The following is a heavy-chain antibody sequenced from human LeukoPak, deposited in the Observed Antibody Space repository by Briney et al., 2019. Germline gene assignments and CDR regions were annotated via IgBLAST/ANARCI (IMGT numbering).Heavy chain of an antibody. D-gene: IGHD3-9*01. CDR1: GFTFSSYG. J-gene: IGHJ6*02. CDR3: ARATFRYFDYFYGMDV. CDR2: IWYDGSNK. V-gene: IGHV3-33*01. Sequence: PGGSLRLSCAASGFTFSSYGMHWVRQAPGKGLEWVAVIWYDGSNKYYADSVKGRFTISRDNSKNTLYLQMNSLRAEDTAVYYYARATFRYFDYFYGMDVWGQGTTVTVSS.